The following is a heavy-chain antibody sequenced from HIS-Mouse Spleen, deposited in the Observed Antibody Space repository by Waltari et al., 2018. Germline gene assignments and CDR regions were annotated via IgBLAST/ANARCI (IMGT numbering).Heavy chain of an antibody. Sequence: QVQLQQWGAGLLTPSETRSLTCAVDGGSFRGYYGSWSRQPTGKGLEWIGEINHSGSTNYNPSLKSRVTISVDTSKNQFSLKLSSVTAADTAVYYCARGRRQQLVRVWFDPWGQGTLVTVSS. J-gene: IGHJ5*02. CDR3: ARGRRQQLVRVWFDP. CDR1: GGSFRGYY. D-gene: IGHD6-6*01. V-gene: IGHV4-34*01. CDR2: INHSGST.